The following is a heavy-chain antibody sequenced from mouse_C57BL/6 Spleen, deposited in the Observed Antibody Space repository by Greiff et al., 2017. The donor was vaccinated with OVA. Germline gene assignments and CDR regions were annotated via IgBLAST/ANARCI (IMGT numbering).Heavy chain of an antibody. D-gene: IGHD2-1*01. CDR1: GYSITSGYY. Sequence: EVQLQQSGPGLVKPSQSLSLTCSVTGYSITSGYYWNWIRQFPGNTLEWMGYISYDGSNNYNPSLKNRISITRDTSKNQFFLKLNSVTTEDTATYYCAKATQYYYAMDYWGQGTSVTVSS. CDR3: AKATQYYYAMDY. J-gene: IGHJ4*01. V-gene: IGHV3-6*01. CDR2: ISYDGSN.